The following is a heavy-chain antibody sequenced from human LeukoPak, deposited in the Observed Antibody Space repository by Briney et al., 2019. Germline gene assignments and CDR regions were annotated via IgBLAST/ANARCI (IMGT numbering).Heavy chain of an antibody. CDR2: IKSKTNGGTT. V-gene: IGHV3-15*07. D-gene: IGHD6-19*01. CDR1: GFTFSNAW. CDR3: AKVPGEGWSSPGWFDP. J-gene: IGHJ5*02. Sequence: GGSLRLSCTASGFTFSNAWMNWVRQAPGKGLEWVGRIKSKTNGGTTDYAAPVKGRFTISRDNSKNTLYLQMNSLRAEDTAVYYCAKVPGEGWSSPGWFDPWGQGTLVTVSS.